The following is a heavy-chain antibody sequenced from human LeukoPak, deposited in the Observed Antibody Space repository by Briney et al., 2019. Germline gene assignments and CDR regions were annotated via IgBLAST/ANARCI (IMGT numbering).Heavy chain of an antibody. CDR1: GDTFTSYG. CDR3: ARGRDSNYAFYY. J-gene: IGHJ4*02. CDR2: IRTYKGNT. Sequence: ASVKVSCKASGDTFTSYGMSWVRQAPGQGLEWMGWIRTYKGNTNYAQKLQGLFTLTPHTSTSTAYMELRSLKSDATAVYYCARGRDSNYAFYYWGRGTLVTVSS. D-gene: IGHD1-7*01. V-gene: IGHV1-18*01.